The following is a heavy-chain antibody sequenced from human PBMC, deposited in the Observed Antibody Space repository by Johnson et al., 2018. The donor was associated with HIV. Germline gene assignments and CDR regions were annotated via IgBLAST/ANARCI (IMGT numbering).Heavy chain of an antibody. CDR3: ARDGIYSSPHDAYDI. J-gene: IGHJ3*02. D-gene: IGHD6-19*01. Sequence: QVQLVESGGGVVQPGRSLRLSCAASGFTFSSYAMHWVRQAPGKGLEWVAVISYDGSDKYYADSVKGRFTISRDNAKSSLFLQMDNLRSEDTALYYCARDGIYSSPHDAYDIWGQGTMVTVS. V-gene: IGHV3-30*04. CDR2: ISYDGSDK. CDR1: GFTFSSYA.